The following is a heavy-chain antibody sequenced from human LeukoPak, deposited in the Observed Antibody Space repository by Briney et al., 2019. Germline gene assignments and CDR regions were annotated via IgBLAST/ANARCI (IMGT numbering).Heavy chain of an antibody. CDR2: IKQDGSEK. CDR3: ARDYSSSWYAGWFDP. D-gene: IGHD6-13*01. CDR1: GFTFSSYW. J-gene: IGHJ5*02. Sequence: PGGSLRLSCAASGFTFSSYWMSWVRQAPGKGLEWVANIKQDGSEKYYVDSVKGRFTISRDNAKNSLYLQMNSLRAEDTAVYYCARDYSSSWYAGWFDPWGQGTLVTVSS. V-gene: IGHV3-7*01.